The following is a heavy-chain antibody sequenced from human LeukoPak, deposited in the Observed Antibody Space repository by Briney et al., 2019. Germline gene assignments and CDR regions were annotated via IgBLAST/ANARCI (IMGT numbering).Heavy chain of an antibody. CDR3: ARDERYDSSGYPFDY. J-gene: IGHJ4*02. V-gene: IGHV1-2*02. CDR1: GYTFTGYF. D-gene: IGHD3-22*01. Sequence: ASVKVSCKASGYTFTGYFIHWVRQAPGQGLEWMGWINPNSGDTNYAQKFQDRVTMTRDMSISTAYMELSRLRSDDTAVYYCARDERYDSSGYPFDYWGQGTLVTVSS. CDR2: INPNSGDT.